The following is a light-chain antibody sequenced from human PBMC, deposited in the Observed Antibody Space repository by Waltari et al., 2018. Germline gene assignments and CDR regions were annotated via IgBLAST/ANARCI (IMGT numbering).Light chain of an antibody. V-gene: IGKV3-11*01. J-gene: IGKJ1*01. CDR2: DAS. CDR1: QSVSSY. Sequence: EIVLTQSPATLSLSPGERAPLSCRASQSVSSYLAWYQQKPGQAPRLLIYDASNRATGIPARFSGSGSGTDFTLTISSLEPEDFAVYYCQQRSSWPPWTFGQGTKVEIK. CDR3: QQRSSWPPWT.